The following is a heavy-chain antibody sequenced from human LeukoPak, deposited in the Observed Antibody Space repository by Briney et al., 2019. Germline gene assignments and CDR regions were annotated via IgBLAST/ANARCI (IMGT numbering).Heavy chain of an antibody. J-gene: IGHJ4*02. V-gene: IGHV3-20*04. D-gene: IGHD6-19*01. CDR2: INWNGGST. Sequence: GGSLRLSRAASGFTFDDHGMSGVRQVPGKGREGVSGINWNGGSTGYADSVKGRFTISRDNAKNSLYLQMNSLRAEDTALYYCAAGDRNGWYFDYWGQGTLVTVSS. CDR3: AAGDRNGWYFDY. CDR1: GFTFDDHG.